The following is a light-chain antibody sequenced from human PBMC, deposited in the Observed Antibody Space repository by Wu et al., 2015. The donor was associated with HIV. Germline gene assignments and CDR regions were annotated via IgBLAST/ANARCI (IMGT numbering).Light chain of an antibody. CDR3: QQYGSSPPT. J-gene: IGKJ1*01. V-gene: IGKV3-20*01. CDR2: GAS. CDR1: QSIDSD. Sequence: EIVLTQSPGTLSLSPGERATLSCRASQSIDSDLGWYQQRPGQAPRLLIYGASSRATGIPDRFSGSGSGTDFTLTISRLEPEDFAVYYCQQYGSSPPTFGQGTKVEIK.